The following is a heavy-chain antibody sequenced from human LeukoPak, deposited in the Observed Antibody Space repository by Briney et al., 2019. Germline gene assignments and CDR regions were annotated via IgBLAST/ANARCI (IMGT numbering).Heavy chain of an antibody. J-gene: IGHJ6*02. Sequence: GGSLRLSCAASAFSYNDYAMHWVRQAPGKGLEWVTVISHDGNNKYYADSVKGRFTISRDNSKKTLYLQMNSLRAEDTAVYYCARDLSKMYCSSSGCDYYHYGMDVWGQGTTVTVSS. V-gene: IGHV3-30-3*01. CDR3: ARDLSKMYCSSSGCDYYHYGMDV. CDR1: AFSYNDYA. D-gene: IGHD2-2*01. CDR2: ISHDGNNK.